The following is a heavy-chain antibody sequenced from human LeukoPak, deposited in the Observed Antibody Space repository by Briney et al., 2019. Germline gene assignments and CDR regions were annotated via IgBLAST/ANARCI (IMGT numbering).Heavy chain of an antibody. D-gene: IGHD3-16*01. V-gene: IGHV3-7*03. CDR3: ARGGGLDV. Sequence: GGSLRLSCAASGFTFSSYWMNWARQAPGKGLEWVASINHNGNVNYYVDSVKGRFTISRDDAKNSLYLQMSNLRAEDTAVYFCARGGGLDVWGQGATVTVSS. CDR1: GFTFSSYW. J-gene: IGHJ6*02. CDR2: INHNGNVN.